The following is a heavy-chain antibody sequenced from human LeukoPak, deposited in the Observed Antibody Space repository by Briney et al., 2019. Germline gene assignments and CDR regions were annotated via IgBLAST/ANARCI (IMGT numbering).Heavy chain of an antibody. CDR2: INPNSGGT. CDR1: GYTFTGYY. D-gene: IGHD5-12*01. Sequence: GASVKVSCKASGYTFTGYYMHWVRQAPGQGLEWMGWINPNSGGTNYAQKFQGRVTMTRDTSISTAYMELSRLRSDDTAVYYCARVEYSGYGAYFDYWGQGTLVTVSS. CDR3: ARVEYSGYGAYFDY. J-gene: IGHJ4*02. V-gene: IGHV1-2*02.